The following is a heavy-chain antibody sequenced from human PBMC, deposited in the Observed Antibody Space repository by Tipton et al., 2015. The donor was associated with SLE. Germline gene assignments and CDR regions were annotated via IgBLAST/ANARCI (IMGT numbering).Heavy chain of an antibody. Sequence: GSLRLSCAASRFIFRNYWMSWVRQAPGKGLEWVANINEDGSEKYYVDSLKGRFTISRDNANNSLYLQMNSLRAEDAAVYHCARFSPMIQGVIEEYYYYGLDVWGQGTTVTVSS. CDR3: ARFSPMIQGVIEEYYYYGLDV. D-gene: IGHD3-10*01. CDR1: RFIFRNYW. J-gene: IGHJ6*02. CDR2: INEDGSEK. V-gene: IGHV3-7*03.